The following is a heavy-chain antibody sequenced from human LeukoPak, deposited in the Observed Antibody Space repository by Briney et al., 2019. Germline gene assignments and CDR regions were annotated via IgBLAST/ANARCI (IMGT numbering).Heavy chain of an antibody. V-gene: IGHV4-59*08. CDR2: VFHSGSV. Sequence: SETLSLTCSVPGDSMSGYYWSWIRQSPGKTLEWIGYVFHSGSVNYSPSFKSRLTISVDTSSKQFSLTLKSVTTTDTAIYYCARRASSGTFFDFWGQGALVTVSS. J-gene: IGHJ4*02. CDR1: GDSMSGYY. D-gene: IGHD1-1*01. CDR3: ARRASSGTFFDF.